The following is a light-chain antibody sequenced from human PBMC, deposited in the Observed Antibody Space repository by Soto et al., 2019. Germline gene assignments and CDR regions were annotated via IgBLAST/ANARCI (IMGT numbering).Light chain of an antibody. CDR3: GSWDSSLSVVV. V-gene: IGLV1-51*01. J-gene: IGLJ2*01. Sequence: QSVLTQPPSVSAAPGQKVTISCSGTSSNIENNYVSWYKQLPGTAPKLLLYDNNKRPSGVPDRLSGSKSGTSATLGITGLQTGDEADYYCGSWDSSLSVVVFGGGTKLTVL. CDR2: DNN. CDR1: SSNIENNY.